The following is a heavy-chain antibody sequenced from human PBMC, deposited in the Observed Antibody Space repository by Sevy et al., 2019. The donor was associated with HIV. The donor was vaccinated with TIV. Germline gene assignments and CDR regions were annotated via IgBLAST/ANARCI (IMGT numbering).Heavy chain of an antibody. CDR1: GYTFTGYY. Sequence: ASVKVSCKASGYTFTGYYMHWVRQAPGQGLEWMGWINPNSGGTNDAQKFQGWVTMTRDTSIRTAYMELSRLRSDDTAVYYCARDSCGGDCYPDYWGQGTLVTVSS. V-gene: IGHV1-2*04. CDR3: ARDSCGGDCYPDY. D-gene: IGHD2-21*02. J-gene: IGHJ4*02. CDR2: INPNSGGT.